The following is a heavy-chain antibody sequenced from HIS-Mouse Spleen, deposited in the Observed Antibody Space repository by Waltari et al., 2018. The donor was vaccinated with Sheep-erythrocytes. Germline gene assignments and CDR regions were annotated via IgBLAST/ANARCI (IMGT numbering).Heavy chain of an antibody. CDR1: GFTCSGHS. CDR3: ARDQGDSGSYYYYYGMDV. D-gene: IGHD1-26*01. Sequence: EVQLVESGGGLVQPGGYLRFSCPAHGFTCSGHSLNWARQSPGKGREWVSSISSISSYIYYADSVKGRFTISRDNAKNSLYLQMNSLRAEDTAVYYCARDQGDSGSYYYYYGMDVWGQGTTVTVSS. V-gene: IGHV3-21*01. J-gene: IGHJ6*02. CDR2: ISSISSYI.